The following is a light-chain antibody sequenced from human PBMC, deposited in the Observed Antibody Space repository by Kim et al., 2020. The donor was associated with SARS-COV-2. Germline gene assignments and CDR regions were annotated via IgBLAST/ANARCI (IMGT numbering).Light chain of an antibody. CDR2: GAT. CDR3: QQYDNWPRT. J-gene: IGKJ1*01. CDR1: QRISNS. Sequence: SPGERATLSCRASQRISNSLAWYQRRPGQVPRLLIYGATTRATGVPARFSGSESGTEFTLTISSLESEDFAVYYCQQYDNWPRTFGQGTKVDIK. V-gene: IGKV3-15*01.